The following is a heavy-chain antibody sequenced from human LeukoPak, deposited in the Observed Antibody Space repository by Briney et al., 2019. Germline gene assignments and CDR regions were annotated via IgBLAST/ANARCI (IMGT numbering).Heavy chain of an antibody. V-gene: IGHV1-8*01. CDR2: MNPNSGNT. CDR1: GYTFTSYD. CDR3: ARGREIQLRLSWNYPGTTFLGGFDP. D-gene: IGHD1-7*01. Sequence: ASVTVPFTASGYTFTSYDINWVRQAPGQGLEWMGWMNPNSGNTGYSQKFQGRVTITADKSTSTAYMELSSLRPEDTAVYYCARGREIQLRLSWNYPGTTFLGGFDPWGQGTLVTVSS. J-gene: IGHJ5*02.